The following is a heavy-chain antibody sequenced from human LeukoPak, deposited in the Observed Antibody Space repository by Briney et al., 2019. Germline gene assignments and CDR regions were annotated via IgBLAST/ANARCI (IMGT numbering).Heavy chain of an antibody. D-gene: IGHD6-13*01. CDR3: ARLGPFAGEQQLTTFQYYFDY. CDR1: GGSFSGYY. J-gene: IGHJ4*02. V-gene: IGHV4-34*01. CDR2: INHSGST. Sequence: PSETLSLTCAVYGGSFSGYYWSWIRQPPGKGLEWIGEINHSGSTNYNPSLKSRVTISVDTSKNQFSLKLSSVTAADTAVYYCARLGPFAGEQQLTTFQYYFDYWGQGTLVTVSS.